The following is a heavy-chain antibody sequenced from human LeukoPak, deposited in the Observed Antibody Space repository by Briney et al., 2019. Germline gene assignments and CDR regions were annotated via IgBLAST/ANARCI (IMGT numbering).Heavy chain of an antibody. J-gene: IGHJ4*02. V-gene: IGHV3-53*01. Sequence: SGGSLRLSCTVSGFTVSSNSMSWVRQAPGKGLEWVSFIYSGGNTHYADSVKGRFTISRDNSKNTLYLQMNSLRAEDTAVYYCARRYYYGSGSYKGIDYWGQGTLVTVSS. CDR1: GFTVSSNS. CDR2: IYSGGNT. CDR3: ARRYYYGSGSYKGIDY. D-gene: IGHD3-10*01.